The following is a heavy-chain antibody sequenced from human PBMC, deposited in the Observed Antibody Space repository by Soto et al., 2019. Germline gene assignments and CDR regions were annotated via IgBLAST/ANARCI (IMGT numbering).Heavy chain of an antibody. V-gene: IGHV1-24*01. CDR1: GYSFTGNS. CDR3: ATTTVTSAYYMDV. Sequence: ASVKVSCKASGYSFTGNSIHWVRQAPGKGLEWMGGFDPEDGETIYAQKFQGRVTMTEDTSTDTAYMELSSLRSEDTAVYYCATTTVTSAYYMDVWGKGTTVTVSS. CDR2: FDPEDGET. D-gene: IGHD4-17*01. J-gene: IGHJ6*03.